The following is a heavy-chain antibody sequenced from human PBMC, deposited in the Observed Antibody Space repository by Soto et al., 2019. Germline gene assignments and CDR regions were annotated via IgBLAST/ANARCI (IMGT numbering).Heavy chain of an antibody. D-gene: IGHD6-19*01. CDR1: GFTFSNAW. V-gene: IGHV3-15*07. CDR2: IKSKTDGGTT. CDR3: ARDRGWSLFDY. Sequence: PGGSLRLSCAASGFTFSNAWMNWVRQAPGKGLEWVGRIKSKTDGGTTDYAAPVKGRFTISRDDSKNTLYLQMNSLRAEDTAVYYCARDRGWSLFDYWGQGTLVTVSS. J-gene: IGHJ4*02.